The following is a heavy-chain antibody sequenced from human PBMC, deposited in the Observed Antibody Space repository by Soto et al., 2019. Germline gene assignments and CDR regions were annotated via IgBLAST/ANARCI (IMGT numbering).Heavy chain of an antibody. D-gene: IGHD3-9*01. Sequence: PLETLSLTWTVSGGSISSFYWSWIRQPQGKGLEWIGYIYYSGSTNYNPSLKSRVTISVDTSKNQFSLKLSSVTAADTAVYYCARGGRYDILTGYYNLFDYWGQGTLVTVSS. V-gene: IGHV4-59*08. J-gene: IGHJ4*02. CDR1: GGSISSFY. CDR2: IYYSGST. CDR3: ARGGRYDILTGYYNLFDY.